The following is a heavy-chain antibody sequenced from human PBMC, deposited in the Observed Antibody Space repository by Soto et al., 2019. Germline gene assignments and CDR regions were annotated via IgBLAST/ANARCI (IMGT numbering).Heavy chain of an antibody. CDR3: ARRERYYGSPGWFEP. CDR2: VYYNENT. Sequence: SETLSLTCSVSGASINNFAYYWGWIRQPPGKGLEWIGTVYYNENTYYNPSLKSRVAISVDTAKNQFSLNLRSVTAADTAIYFCARRERYYGSPGWFEPWGQGTLVTVSS. D-gene: IGHD3-10*01. CDR1: GASINNFAYY. V-gene: IGHV4-39*01. J-gene: IGHJ5*01.